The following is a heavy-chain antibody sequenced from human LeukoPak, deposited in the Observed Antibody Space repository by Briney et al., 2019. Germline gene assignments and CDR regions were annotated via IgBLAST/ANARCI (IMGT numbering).Heavy chain of an antibody. D-gene: IGHD3-22*01. CDR3: ARDGDYDSSGYRY. CDR1: VGSISSGGYY. Sequence: SETLSLTCTVSVGSISSGGYYWSWIRQHPGKGLEWIGYIYYSGSTYYNPSLKSRVTISVDTSKNQFSLKLSSVTAADTAVYYCARDGDYDSSGYRYWGQGTLVTVSS. J-gene: IGHJ4*02. CDR2: IYYSGST. V-gene: IGHV4-31*03.